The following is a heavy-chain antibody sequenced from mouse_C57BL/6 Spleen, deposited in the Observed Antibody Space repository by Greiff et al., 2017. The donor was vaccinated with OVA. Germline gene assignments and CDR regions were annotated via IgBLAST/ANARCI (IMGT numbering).Heavy chain of an antibody. D-gene: IGHD1-1*01. CDR3: ARAGPYYGRGYAMDY. Sequence: VKLMESGPELVKPGASVKISCKASGYAFSSSWMNWVKQRPGKGLEWIGRIYPGDGDTNYNGKFKGKATLTADKSSSTAYMQLSSLTSEDSAVYFCARAGPYYGRGYAMDYWGQGTSVTVSS. J-gene: IGHJ4*01. CDR1: GYAFSSSW. CDR2: IYPGDGDT. V-gene: IGHV1-82*01.